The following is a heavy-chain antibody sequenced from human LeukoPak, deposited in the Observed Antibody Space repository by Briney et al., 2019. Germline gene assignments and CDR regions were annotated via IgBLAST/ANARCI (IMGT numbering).Heavy chain of an antibody. CDR3: AKDSYFDYGDYGHFDFDY. V-gene: IGHV3-30*04. CDR2: ISYDGSNR. D-gene: IGHD4-17*01. J-gene: IGHJ4*02. CDR1: GFTFSSYA. Sequence: PGGSLRLSCAASGFTFSSYAMHWVRQAPGKGLEWVAVISYDGSNRYYADSVKGRFTISRDNSKKTLYLQMNSLRAEDTAVYYCAKDSYFDYGDYGHFDFDYWGQGTLVTVSS.